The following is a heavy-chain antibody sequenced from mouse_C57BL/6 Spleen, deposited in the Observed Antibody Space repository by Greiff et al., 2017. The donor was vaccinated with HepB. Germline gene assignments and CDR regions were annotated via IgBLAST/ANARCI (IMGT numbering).Heavy chain of an antibody. D-gene: IGHD2-3*01. CDR2: IYPGDGDT. J-gene: IGHJ2*01. Sequence: LQESGPELVKPGASVKISCKASGYAFSSSWMNWVKQRPGKGLEWIGRIYPGDGDTNYNGKFKGKATLTADKSSSTAYMQLSSLTSEDSAVYFCARWDFFYDLDYWGQGTTLTVSS. CDR3: ARWDFFYDLDY. CDR1: GYAFSSSW. V-gene: IGHV1-82*01.